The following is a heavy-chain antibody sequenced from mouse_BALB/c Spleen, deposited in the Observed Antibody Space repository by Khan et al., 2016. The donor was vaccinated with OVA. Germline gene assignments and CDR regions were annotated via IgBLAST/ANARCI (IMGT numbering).Heavy chain of an antibody. CDR2: ISYSGST. V-gene: IGHV3-2*02. CDR1: GYSITSDYA. Sequence: EVKLLESGPGLVKPFQSLSLTCTVTGYSITSDYAWNWIRQFPGNKLEWMGCISYSGSTSYNPSLKSRISITRDTSKNQFFLQLNSVTTEDTATYYCASELGRYYAMDYWGRGTSVTVSS. J-gene: IGHJ4*01. CDR3: ASELGRYYAMDY.